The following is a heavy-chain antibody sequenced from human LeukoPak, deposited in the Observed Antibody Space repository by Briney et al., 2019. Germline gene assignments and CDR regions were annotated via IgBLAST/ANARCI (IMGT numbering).Heavy chain of an antibody. J-gene: IGHJ3*02. CDR3: ARDLVTVTKGFDI. CDR2: ISYIGST. CDR1: DDSFSSHY. D-gene: IGHD4-17*01. V-gene: IGHV4-59*11. Sequence: SETLSLTCAVSDDSFSSHYWTWIRQPPGKGLEWIGYISYIGSTNYNPSLKSRVTISIDTSKNQFSLKLSSVTAADTAVYYCARDLVTVTKGFDIWGQGTMASVSS.